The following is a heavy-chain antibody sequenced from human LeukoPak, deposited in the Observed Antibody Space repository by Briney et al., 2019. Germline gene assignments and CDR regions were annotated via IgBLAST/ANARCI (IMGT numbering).Heavy chain of an antibody. D-gene: IGHD3-9*01. V-gene: IGHV3-7*01. CDR1: GFTFSSYW. CDR2: IKQDGSEK. Sequence: GGSLRLSCAASGFTFSSYWMSWVRQAPGKGLEWVANIKQDGSEKYYVDSVKGRFTISRDNAKNSLYLQMNSLRAEDTAVYYCARDLRYFDWPTRRYYYYDMDVWGQGTTVTVSS. J-gene: IGHJ6*02. CDR3: ARDLRYFDWPTRRYYYYDMDV.